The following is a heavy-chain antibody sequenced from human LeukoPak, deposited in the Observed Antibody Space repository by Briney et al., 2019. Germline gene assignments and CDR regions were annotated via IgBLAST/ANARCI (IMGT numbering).Heavy chain of an antibody. CDR2: ISYDGSNK. D-gene: IGHD6-13*01. CDR1: GFTFSSYG. V-gene: IGHV3-30*18. Sequence: GRSLRLSCAASGFTFSSYGMHWVRQAPGKGLEWVAVISYDGSNKYYADSVKGRFTISRDNSKNTLYLQMNSLRAEDTAVYYCAKVRAAAASFDYWGQGTLVTVSS. J-gene: IGHJ4*02. CDR3: AKVRAAAASFDY.